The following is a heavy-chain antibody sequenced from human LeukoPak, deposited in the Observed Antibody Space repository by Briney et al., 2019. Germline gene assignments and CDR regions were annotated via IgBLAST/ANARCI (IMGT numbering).Heavy chain of an antibody. CDR1: GITFSSYV. CDR2: ISGSGGTT. Sequence: GGSLRLSCAASGITFSSYVMSWVRQAPGKGLEWVSVISGSGGTTYYADSVKGRFTISRDNSKNTLYLQMNSLRAEDTAVYYCAKDIARSRWLNFDYWGQGTLVTVSS. CDR3: AKDIARSRWLNFDY. D-gene: IGHD5-12*01. V-gene: IGHV3-23*01. J-gene: IGHJ4*02.